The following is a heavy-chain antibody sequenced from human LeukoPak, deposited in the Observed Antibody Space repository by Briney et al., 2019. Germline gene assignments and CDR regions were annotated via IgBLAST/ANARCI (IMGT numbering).Heavy chain of an antibody. CDR3: ARIRLEYCSGGSCFYYGMDV. J-gene: IGHJ6*02. D-gene: IGHD2-15*01. CDR2: IYYGGST. Sequence: PSETLSLTCAVYGGSFSGYYWSWIRQPPGKGLEWVGSIYYGGSTYYNPSLKSRLTISVDTSKNQFSLKLSSVTAADTAVYYCARIRLEYCSGGSCFYYGMDVWGQGTTVTVSS. V-gene: IGHV4-34*01. CDR1: GGSFSGYY.